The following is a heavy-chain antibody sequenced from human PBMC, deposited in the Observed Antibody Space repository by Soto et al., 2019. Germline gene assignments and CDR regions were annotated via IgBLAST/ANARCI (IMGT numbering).Heavy chain of an antibody. Sequence: SETLSLTCAVYGGSFSGYYWSWIRQPPGKGLEWIGEINHSGSTNYNPSLKSRVTISVDTSKNQFSLKLSSVTAADTAVYYCARGLNLPAAHAPLYYYYMDVWGKGTTVTVSS. CDR3: ARGLNLPAAHAPLYYYYMDV. J-gene: IGHJ6*03. CDR1: GGSFSGYY. V-gene: IGHV4-34*01. D-gene: IGHD2-2*01. CDR2: INHSGST.